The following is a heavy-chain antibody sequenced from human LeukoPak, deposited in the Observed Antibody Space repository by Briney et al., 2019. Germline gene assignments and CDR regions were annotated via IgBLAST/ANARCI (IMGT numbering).Heavy chain of an antibody. Sequence: PGGSLRLSCEASGFTFSTYGMHWVRQAPGKGLEWITLIPYDGSNKYYADSVKGRFTISRDNSKNTLYLQMNSLRAEDTAVYYCARDRSSSAAPSLSYWGQGTLVTVSS. D-gene: IGHD6-13*01. CDR3: ARDRSSSAAPSLSY. CDR1: GFTFSTYG. CDR2: IPYDGSNK. V-gene: IGHV3-30*03. J-gene: IGHJ4*02.